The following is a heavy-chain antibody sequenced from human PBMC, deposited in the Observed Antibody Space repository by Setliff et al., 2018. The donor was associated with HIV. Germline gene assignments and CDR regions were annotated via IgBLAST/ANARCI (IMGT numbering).Heavy chain of an antibody. V-gene: IGHV4-59*08. Sequence: SETLSLTCSVSGGSIGGYSWGWIRQSPGKGLEWIGYINYSGRTNYNPSLKSRVTISVDTSKNLFSLKLSSVTAADTGVYYCARMRLDGGYSYDYWGQGTLVTVSS. CDR3: ARMRLDGGYSYDY. D-gene: IGHD2-21*02. J-gene: IGHJ4*02. CDR1: GGSIGGYS. CDR2: INYSGRT.